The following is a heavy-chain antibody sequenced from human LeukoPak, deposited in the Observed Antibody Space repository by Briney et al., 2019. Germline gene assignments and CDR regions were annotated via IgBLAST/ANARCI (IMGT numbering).Heavy chain of an antibody. CDR1: GGSISRSNYY. V-gene: IGHV4-39*01. J-gene: IGHJ3*02. D-gene: IGHD1-1*01. CDR3: ASQETTGGAFDI. Sequence: PSETLSLTCTVSGGSISRSNYYWAWIRQPPGKGLEWIGSIYYSGSTYYYPSLKSRVTISVDTSKNQFSLKLSSVTAADTAVYYCASQETTGGAFDIWGQGTMVTVSS. CDR2: IYYSGST.